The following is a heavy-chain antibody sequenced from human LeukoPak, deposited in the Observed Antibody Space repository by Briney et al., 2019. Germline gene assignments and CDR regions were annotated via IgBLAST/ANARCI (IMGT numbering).Heavy chain of an antibody. CDR1: GFTFSNYA. Sequence: PGGSLRLSCAASGFTFSNYAMSWVRQAPAKGLEWVSGISGSGGSTYYTDSVKGRFTISRDNSKNTLYLQMNSLRAEDTAVYYSAKDRESSYWYFDLWGRGTLVTVSS. CDR2: ISGSGGST. CDR3: AKDRESSYWYFDL. D-gene: IGHD3-16*01. V-gene: IGHV3-23*01. J-gene: IGHJ2*01.